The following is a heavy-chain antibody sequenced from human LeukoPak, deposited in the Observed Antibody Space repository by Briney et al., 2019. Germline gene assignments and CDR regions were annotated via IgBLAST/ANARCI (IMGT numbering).Heavy chain of an antibody. CDR2: IIPILGIA. V-gene: IGHV1-69*04. CDR3: ARDQFMVRGNYYYYYYGMDV. CDR1: GGTFSSYA. J-gene: IGHJ6*02. Sequence: PGASVKVSCKASGGTFSSYAISWVRQAPGQGLEWMGRIIPILGIANYAQKFQGRVTITADKSTSTAYMELSSLRSEDTAVYYCARDQFMVRGNYYYYYYGMDVWGQGTTVTVSS. D-gene: IGHD3-10*01.